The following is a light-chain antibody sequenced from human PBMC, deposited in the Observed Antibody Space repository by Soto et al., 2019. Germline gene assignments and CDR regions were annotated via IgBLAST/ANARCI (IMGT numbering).Light chain of an antibody. CDR1: QSVSTN. CDR2: YAS. J-gene: IGKJ4*01. Sequence: EIVMTQSPATLSVSPGERATLSCRASQSVSTNLAWYQHKPGQAPKLLIYYASTMATGIPATFSGSGSGTEFTLTISSLQTEDSALYYCQQYHDWPRTFGGGTKVEIK. V-gene: IGKV3-15*01. CDR3: QQYHDWPRT.